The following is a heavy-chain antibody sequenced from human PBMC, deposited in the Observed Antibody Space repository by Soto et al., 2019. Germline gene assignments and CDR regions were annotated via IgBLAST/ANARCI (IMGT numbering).Heavy chain of an antibody. D-gene: IGHD4-17*01. J-gene: IGHJ4*02. V-gene: IGHV4-59*01. Sequence: SSETLSLTCTVSGGSISSYFWSWIRQPPGKGLEWIGYIYYSGSTNYNPSLKRRVTMSVDTSKNQFSLKLSSVTAADTAVYYCARVVYGDFTVDSWGQGTLVTVSS. CDR3: ARVVYGDFTVDS. CDR2: IYYSGST. CDR1: GGSISSYF.